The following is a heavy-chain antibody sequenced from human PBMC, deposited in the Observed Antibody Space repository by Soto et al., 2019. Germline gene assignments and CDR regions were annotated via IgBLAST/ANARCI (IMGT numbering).Heavy chain of an antibody. CDR2: IYYSGST. J-gene: IGHJ4*02. Sequence: SETLSLTCTVSGGSISSGDYYWSWIRQPPGKGLEWIGYIYYSGSTYYNPSLKSRVTISVDTSKNQFSLKLSSVTAADTAVYYCARVVLWFGESDFDYWGQGTLVIVSS. CDR1: GGSISSGDYY. V-gene: IGHV4-30-4*01. CDR3: ARVVLWFGESDFDY. D-gene: IGHD3-10*01.